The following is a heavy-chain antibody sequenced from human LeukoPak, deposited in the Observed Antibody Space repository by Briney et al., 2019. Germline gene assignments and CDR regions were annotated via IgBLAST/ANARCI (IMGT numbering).Heavy chain of an antibody. D-gene: IGHD3-22*01. CDR1: GSTFSSYE. CDR2: ISSSGSTI. V-gene: IGHV3-48*03. J-gene: IGHJ2*01. CDR3: ARDIYDSSGYLYFDL. Sequence: PGGSLRLSCAASGSTFSSYEMNWVRQAPGKGLEWVSYISSSGSTIYYADSVKGRFTISRDNAKNSLYLQMNSLRAEDTAVYYCARDIYDSSGYLYFDLWGRGTLVTVSS.